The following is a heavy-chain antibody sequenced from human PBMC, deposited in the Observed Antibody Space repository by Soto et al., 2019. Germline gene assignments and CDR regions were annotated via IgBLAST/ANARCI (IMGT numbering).Heavy chain of an antibody. CDR3: ARERIAAAGTTNYYYYYGMDV. CDR1: GGTFSSYA. J-gene: IGHJ6*02. D-gene: IGHD6-13*01. CDR2: IIPIFGTA. V-gene: IGHV1-69*13. Sequence: ASVKVSCTASGGTFSSYAISWVRQAPGQGLEWMGGIIPIFGTANYAQKFQGRVTITADESTSTAYMELSSLRSEDTAVYYCARERIAAAGTTNYYYYYGMDVWGQGTTVTVS.